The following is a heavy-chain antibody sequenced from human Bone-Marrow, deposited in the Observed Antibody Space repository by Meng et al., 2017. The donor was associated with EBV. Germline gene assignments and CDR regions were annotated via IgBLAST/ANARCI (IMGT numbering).Heavy chain of an antibody. D-gene: IGHD3-22*01. CDR2: TYYRSKWYN. V-gene: IGHV6-1*01. CDR3: AREVHYYDSSGPLDY. CDR1: GDSFSSNSAA. J-gene: IGHJ4*02. Sequence: QVKLQQSRPGLVKPSQPPSLTWALSGDSFSSNSAAWNWIRQSPSRGLEWLGRTYYRSKWYNDYAVSVKSRITINPDTSKNQFSLQLNSVTPEDTAVYYCAREVHYYDSSGPLDYWGQGTLVTVSS.